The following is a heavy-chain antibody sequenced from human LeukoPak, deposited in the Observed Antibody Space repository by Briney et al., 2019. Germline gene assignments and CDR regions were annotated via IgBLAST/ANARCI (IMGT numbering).Heavy chain of an antibody. J-gene: IGHJ4*02. CDR3: ARDYGDYVFDY. D-gene: IGHD4-17*01. CDR1: GFTFSSYS. CDR2: ITRSSSAR. Sequence: GGSLRLSCAASGFTFSSYSMNWVRQAPGKGLEWVSYITRSSSARYYADAVKGRFTISRDNAKNSLYLQMSSLRAEDTAVYYCARDYGDYVFDYWGQGTLVTVSS. V-gene: IGHV3-48*04.